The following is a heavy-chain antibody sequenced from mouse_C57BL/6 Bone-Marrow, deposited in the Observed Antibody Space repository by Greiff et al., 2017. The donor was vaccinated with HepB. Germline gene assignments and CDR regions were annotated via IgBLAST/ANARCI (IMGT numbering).Heavy chain of an antibody. V-gene: IGHV1-55*01. Sequence: QVQLQQSGAELVKPGASVKMSCKASGYTFTSYWITWVKQRPGQGLEWIGDIYPGSGSTNYNEKFKSKATLTVDTSSSTAYMQLSSLTSEDSAVYYCARWLLLRYGPYYWGQGTTLTVSS. CDR3: ARWLLLRYGPYY. CDR1: GYTFTSYW. J-gene: IGHJ2*01. D-gene: IGHD1-1*01. CDR2: IYPGSGST.